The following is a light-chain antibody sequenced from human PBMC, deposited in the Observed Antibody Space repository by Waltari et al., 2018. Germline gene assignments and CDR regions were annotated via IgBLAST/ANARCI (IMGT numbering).Light chain of an antibody. CDR1: NSDVGNYNL. CDR3: CSYAGSGTYV. CDR2: EVI. V-gene: IGLV2-23*02. J-gene: IGLJ1*01. Sequence: QSPLTQPASVSGTPGQSITISCTGTNSDVGNYNLVSWYQHHTGEAPKLMICEVIKRPSGVSNRFSGSKSGNTAALTISGLQAEDEADYYCCSYAGSGTYVFGTGTKVTVL.